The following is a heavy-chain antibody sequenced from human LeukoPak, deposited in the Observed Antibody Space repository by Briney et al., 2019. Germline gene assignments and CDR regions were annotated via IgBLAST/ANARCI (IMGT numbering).Heavy chain of an antibody. CDR2: IIPIFGTA. D-gene: IGHD2-15*01. J-gene: IGHJ5*02. V-gene: IGHV1-69*13. Sequence: LRASVKVSCKASGGTFSSYAISWVRQAPGQGLGWMGGIIPIFGTANYAQKFQGRVTITADESTSTAYMELSSLRSEDTAVYYCARDIYCSGGSCYWSWFDPWGQGTLVTVSS. CDR1: GGTFSSYA. CDR3: ARDIYCSGGSCYWSWFDP.